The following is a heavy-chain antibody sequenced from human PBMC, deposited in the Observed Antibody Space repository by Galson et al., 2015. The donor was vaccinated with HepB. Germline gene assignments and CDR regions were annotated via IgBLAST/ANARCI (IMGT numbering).Heavy chain of an antibody. CDR2: ISGSGGTT. V-gene: IGHV3-23*01. Sequence: SLRLSCAASGFTFSSYAMSWVRQAPGKGLEWVSAISGSGGTTYYADSVKGRFTISRDNSKNTLYLQMNSLRAEDTAVYYWANGYVDVAMGPYWGQGTLVTVSS. D-gene: IGHD5-18*01. J-gene: IGHJ4*02. CDR3: ANGYVDVAMGPY. CDR1: GFTFSSYA.